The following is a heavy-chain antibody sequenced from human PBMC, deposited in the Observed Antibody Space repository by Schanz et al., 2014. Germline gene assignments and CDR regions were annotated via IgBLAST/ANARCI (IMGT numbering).Heavy chain of an antibody. CDR2: IWYDGSNK. D-gene: IGHD1-1*01. V-gene: IGHV3-33*08. J-gene: IGHJ5*02. Sequence: VHLVESGGGLVQPGGSLRLSCAASGITFSSYGMHWVRQAPGKGLEWVAVIWYDGSNKYYADSVKGRFTISRDNSKNLLYLQMNSLRAEDTAVYYCTRDVRLDRRGNWFDPWGQGTLVTVSS. CDR1: GITFSSYG. CDR3: TRDVRLDRRGNWFDP.